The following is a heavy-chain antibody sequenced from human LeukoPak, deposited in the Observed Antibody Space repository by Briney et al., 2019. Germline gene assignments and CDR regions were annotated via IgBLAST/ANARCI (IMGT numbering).Heavy chain of an antibody. Sequence: GGSLRLSCAASGFTFSSYEMNWVRQAPGKGLEWVSYISGSGSTINYAESVKGRFTISRDNAKNSLYLQMNSLRAEDTAVYYCARYQWELRPHYYYYMDVWGKGTTVTISS. CDR2: ISGSGSTI. J-gene: IGHJ6*03. V-gene: IGHV3-48*03. D-gene: IGHD1-26*01. CDR3: ARYQWELRPHYYYYMDV. CDR1: GFTFSSYE.